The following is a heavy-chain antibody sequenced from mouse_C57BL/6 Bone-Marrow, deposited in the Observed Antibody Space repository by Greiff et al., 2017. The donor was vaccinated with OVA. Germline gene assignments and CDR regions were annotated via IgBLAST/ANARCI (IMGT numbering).Heavy chain of an antibody. V-gene: IGHV1-69*01. Sequence: QVQLQQPGAELVMPGASVKLSCKASGYTFTSYWMHWVKQRPGQGLEWIGEIDPSDSYTHYNQKFKGQSTLTVDKSSSTAYMQLSSMTSEDSAVYYCARQGLGSYWGQGTLVTVSA. D-gene: IGHD3-3*01. CDR2: IDPSDSYT. CDR1: GYTFTSYW. CDR3: ARQGLGSY. J-gene: IGHJ3*01.